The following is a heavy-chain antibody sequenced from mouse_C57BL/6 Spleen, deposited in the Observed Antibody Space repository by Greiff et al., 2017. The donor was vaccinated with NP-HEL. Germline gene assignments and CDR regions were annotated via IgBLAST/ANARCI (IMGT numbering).Heavy chain of an antibody. CDR2: IHPNSGST. V-gene: IGHV1-64*01. D-gene: IGHD1-1*01. J-gene: IGHJ1*03. Sequence: QVQLQQPGAELVKPGASVKLSCKASGYTFTSYWMHWVKQRPGQGLEWIGMIHPNSGSTNYNEKFKSKATLTVDKSSSTAYMQLSSLTSEDSAVYYCAKKISSSYGYFDVWGTGTTVTVSS. CDR1: GYTFTSYW. CDR3: AKKISSSYGYFDV.